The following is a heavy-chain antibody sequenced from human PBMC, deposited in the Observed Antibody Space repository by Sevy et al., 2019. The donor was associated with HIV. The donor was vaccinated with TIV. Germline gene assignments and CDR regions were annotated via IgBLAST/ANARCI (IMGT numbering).Heavy chain of an antibody. CDR1: GSTFTSQY. V-gene: IGHV1-46*01. J-gene: IGHJ4*02. CDR2: INPSGGST. CDR3: ARDSDNYDILTGYYPFDY. Sequence: ASVKVSCKASGSTFTSQYMHWVRQAPGQGLEWMGIINPSGGSTSYAQKFQGRVTMTRDTSTSTVYMELSSLGSEDTAVYYCARDSDNYDILTGYYPFDYWGQGTLVTVSS. D-gene: IGHD3-9*01.